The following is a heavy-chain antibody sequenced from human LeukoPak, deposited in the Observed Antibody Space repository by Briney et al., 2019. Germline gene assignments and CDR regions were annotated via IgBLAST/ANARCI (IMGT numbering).Heavy chain of an antibody. V-gene: IGHV3-66*01. J-gene: IGHJ4*02. D-gene: IGHD1-26*01. CDR2: IYSGGST. CDR1: GFTVSSNY. Sequence: GGSLRLSCATSGFTVSSNYMSWVRQAPGKGLEWVSVIYSGGSTYYADSVKGRFTISRDNSKNTLYLQMNSPRAEDTAVYYCARDLGVEYYFDYWGQGTLVTVSS. CDR3: ARDLGVEYYFDY.